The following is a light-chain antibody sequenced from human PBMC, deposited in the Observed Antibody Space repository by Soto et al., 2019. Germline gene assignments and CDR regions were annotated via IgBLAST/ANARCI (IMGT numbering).Light chain of an antibody. Sequence: DIVMTQSPDSLAVSLGERAAINCKSSQSILFPSNNKNDLAWYQQKPGQPPKLLIYWASTRESGVPDRFSGSGSGTDFTLTISSLQAEDVAVYYCQQYYTTPPYTFGQGTKVEIK. CDR3: QQYYTTPPYT. CDR1: QSILFPSNNKND. V-gene: IGKV4-1*01. CDR2: WAS. J-gene: IGKJ2*01.